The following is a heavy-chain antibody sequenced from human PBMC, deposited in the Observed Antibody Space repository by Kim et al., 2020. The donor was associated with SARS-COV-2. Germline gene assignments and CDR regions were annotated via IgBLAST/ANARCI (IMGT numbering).Heavy chain of an antibody. Sequence: TKYSQKFQGRVTITRDTSASTAYMELSSLRSEDTAVYYCARVTAMAIDYWGQGTLVTVSS. CDR3: ARVTAMAIDY. CDR2: T. J-gene: IGHJ4*02. D-gene: IGHD5-18*01. V-gene: IGHV1-3*01.